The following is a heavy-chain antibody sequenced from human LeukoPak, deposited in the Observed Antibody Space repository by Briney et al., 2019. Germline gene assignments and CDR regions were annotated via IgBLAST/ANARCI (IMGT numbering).Heavy chain of an antibody. Sequence: GRSLRLSCAASGFTFSSYSMNWVRQAPGKGLEWVSYIRSSSSTIYYADSVKGRFTISRDNAKNSLYLQMNSLRAEDTAVYYCARGPHRIYCSGGSCSNQHAFDIWGQGTMVTVSS. CDR3: ARGPHRIYCSGGSCSNQHAFDI. CDR2: IRSSSSTI. CDR1: GFTFSSYS. J-gene: IGHJ3*02. D-gene: IGHD2-15*01. V-gene: IGHV3-48*01.